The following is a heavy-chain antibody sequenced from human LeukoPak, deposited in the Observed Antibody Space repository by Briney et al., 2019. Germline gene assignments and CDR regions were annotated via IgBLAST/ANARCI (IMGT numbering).Heavy chain of an antibody. Sequence: SETLSLTCAVYGGSFSGYYWSWIRQPPGKGLEWIGEINHSGSTNYNPSLKSRVTISVDTSKNEFSLKLSSVTAADTAVYHCAGCGSGGYYYYMDVWGKGTTVTVSS. D-gene: IGHD5-12*01. CDR2: INHSGST. CDR3: AGCGSGGYYYYMDV. CDR1: GGSFSGYY. V-gene: IGHV4-34*01. J-gene: IGHJ6*03.